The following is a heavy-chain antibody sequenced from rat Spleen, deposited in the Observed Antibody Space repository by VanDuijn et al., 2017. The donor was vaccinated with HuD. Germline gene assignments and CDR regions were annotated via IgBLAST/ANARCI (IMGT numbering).Heavy chain of an antibody. CDR1: GFTFSHYD. CDR3: TTRPYYSSLNWFPY. CDR2: ISPSGVT. D-gene: IGHD1-2*01. V-gene: IGHV5-25*01. J-gene: IGHJ3*01. Sequence: EVQLVESGGGLVQPGRSMKLSCVASGFTFSHYDMAWVRQAPKKGLEWVAFISPSGVTYYRDSVKGRFTISRDNAKSTLYLQMDSLRSEDTATYYCTTRPYYSSLNWFPYWGQGTLVTVSS.